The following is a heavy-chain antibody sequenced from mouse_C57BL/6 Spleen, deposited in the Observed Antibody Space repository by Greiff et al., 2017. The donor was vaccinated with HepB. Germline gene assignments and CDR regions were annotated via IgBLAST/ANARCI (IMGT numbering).Heavy chain of an antibody. CDR1: GYTFTSYW. CDR3: ARWEGGTAY. V-gene: IGHV1-59*01. CDR2: IDPSDSYT. D-gene: IGHD3-1*01. Sequence: QVQLQQPGAELVRPGTSVKLSCKASGYTFTSYWMHWVKQRPGQGLEWIGVIDPSDSYTNYNQKFKGKATLTVDTSSSTAYMQLSSLTSEDSAVYDGARWEGGTAYWGQGTLVTVSA. J-gene: IGHJ3*01.